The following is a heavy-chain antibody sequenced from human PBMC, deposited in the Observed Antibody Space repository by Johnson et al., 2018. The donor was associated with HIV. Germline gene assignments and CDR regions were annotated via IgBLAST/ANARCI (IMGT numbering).Heavy chain of an antibody. Sequence: EVQLVESGGGLVQPGGSLRLSCAASGFTFSNAWMSWVRQAPGKGLEWVGRIKSKTDGGTTDYAAPVKGRFTISRDDSKNTLSLQMNSLKIEDTAVYYCAREAGARMVGDAFDIWCQGTMVTVSS. D-gene: IGHD6-13*01. CDR1: GFTFSNAW. V-gene: IGHV3-15*01. CDR2: IKSKTDGGTT. J-gene: IGHJ3*02. CDR3: AREAGARMVGDAFDI.